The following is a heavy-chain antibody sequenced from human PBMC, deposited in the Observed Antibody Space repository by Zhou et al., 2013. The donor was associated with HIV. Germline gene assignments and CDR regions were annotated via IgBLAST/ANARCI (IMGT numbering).Heavy chain of an antibody. V-gene: IGHV1-69*01. CDR1: GGIVISIA. D-gene: IGHD6-19*01. Sequence: QMQLVQSGAEVKKPGASVRVSCKASGGIVISIAISWVRQAPGQGLEWMGGIIPIFGRANYAQKFRGRVAITTDESTNTAYMELSGLRSEDTGVYYCASPGDGSAVAAQYYFDYWGQGTLVTVSS. J-gene: IGHJ4*02. CDR2: IIPIFGRA. CDR3: ASPGDGSAVAAQYYFDY.